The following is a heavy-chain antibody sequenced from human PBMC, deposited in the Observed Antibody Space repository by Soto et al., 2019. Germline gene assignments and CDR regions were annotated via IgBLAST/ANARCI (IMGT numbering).Heavy chain of an antibody. CDR3: ARHYEAVADLTTPAGDFDY. J-gene: IGHJ4*02. CDR2: IYPGDSDT. Sequence: GESLKISCKGSGYSFTSYWIGWVRQMPGKGLEWMGIIYPGDSDTRYSPSFQGQVTISADKSISTAYLQWSSLKASDTAMYYCARHYEAVADLTTPAGDFDYWGQGTLVTVSS. V-gene: IGHV5-51*01. CDR1: GYSFTSYW. D-gene: IGHD6-19*01.